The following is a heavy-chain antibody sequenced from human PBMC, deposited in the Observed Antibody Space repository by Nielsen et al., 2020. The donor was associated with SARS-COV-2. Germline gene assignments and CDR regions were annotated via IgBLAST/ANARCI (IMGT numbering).Heavy chain of an antibody. V-gene: IGHV1-46*01. Sequence: ASVKVSCKASGYSFTSYDMHWVRQAPGQGLEWTGVIYPSVGSTIYAQKFQGRVSMTRDTSTSTVSMELRSLRSEDTAVYYCARGAWLDPWGQGTLVSVSS. CDR1: GYSFTSYD. J-gene: IGHJ5*02. D-gene: IGHD1-26*01. CDR3: ARGAWLDP. CDR2: IYPSVGST.